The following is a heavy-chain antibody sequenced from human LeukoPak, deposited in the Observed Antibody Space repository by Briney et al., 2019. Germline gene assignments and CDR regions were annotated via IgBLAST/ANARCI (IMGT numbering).Heavy chain of an antibody. J-gene: IGHJ4*02. D-gene: IGHD2-21*01. CDR1: GYNFINYG. Sequence: GASVKVSCKASGYNFINYGISWVRQAPGQGLDWMGWISTYNGNSIYAQKFQGRVTMTTDTSTSTGYMDLRSLTSDDTAVYYCARVARTAVCIRYYFDEWGQGTLVSVSS. CDR2: ISTYNGNS. V-gene: IGHV1-18*01. CDR3: ARVARTAVCIRYYFDE.